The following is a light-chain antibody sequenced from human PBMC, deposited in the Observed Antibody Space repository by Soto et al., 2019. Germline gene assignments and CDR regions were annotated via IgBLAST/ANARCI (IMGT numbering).Light chain of an antibody. CDR1: QGIRSA. J-gene: IGKJ1*01. CDR3: QQSFGTTWT. V-gene: IGKV1-39*01. Sequence: IQLTQSPSSLSASVGDRVTITCRTSQGIRSALGWYQQKPGKVPKLLIYAASSLQSGVPSRFSGGGSATDFTLTISSLQPEDFATYYCQQSFGTTWTFGRGTKVDIK. CDR2: AAS.